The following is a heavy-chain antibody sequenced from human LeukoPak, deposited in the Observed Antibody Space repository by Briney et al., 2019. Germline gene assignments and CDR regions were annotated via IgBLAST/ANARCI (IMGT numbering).Heavy chain of an antibody. Sequence: SETLSLTCTVSGGSIRSSGYYWGWIRQPPGKGLEWIGSVYYSGSTYYNPSLKSRVTISVDTSKNQFSLKLSSVTAADTAVYYCARLPGTNWMGEYYFDYWGQGTLVTVSS. CDR1: GGSIRSSGYY. J-gene: IGHJ4*02. D-gene: IGHD1-20*01. V-gene: IGHV4-39*01. CDR3: ARLPGTNWMGEYYFDY. CDR2: VYYSGST.